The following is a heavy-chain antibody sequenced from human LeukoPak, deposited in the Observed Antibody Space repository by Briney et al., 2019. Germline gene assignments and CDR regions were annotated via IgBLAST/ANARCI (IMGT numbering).Heavy chain of an antibody. J-gene: IGHJ4*02. CDR3: AREGNYYGSGSYPDY. Sequence: SETLSLTCTVSGGSISSYYWSWIRQPPGKGLEWIGYIYYSGSTNYNPSLKSRVTISVDTSKNQFSLKLSSVTAADTAVYYCAREGNYYGSGSYPDYWGQGTLVTVSS. V-gene: IGHV4-59*01. CDR2: IYYSGST. D-gene: IGHD3-10*01. CDR1: GGSISSYY.